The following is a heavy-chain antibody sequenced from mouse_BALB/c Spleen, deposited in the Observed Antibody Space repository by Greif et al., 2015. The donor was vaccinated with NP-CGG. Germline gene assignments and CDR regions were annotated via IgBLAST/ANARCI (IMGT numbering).Heavy chain of an antibody. CDR1: GFTFSSYT. D-gene: IGHD2-13*01. Sequence: EVNVVEPGVGLVQPGGSLKLSCAASGFTFSSYTMSWVRQTPEKRLEWVAYISNGGGSTYYPDTVKGRFTISRDNAKNTLYLQMSSLKSEDTAMYYCARHGDYAFYAMDYWGQGTSVTVSS. CDR3: ARHGDYAFYAMDY. J-gene: IGHJ4*01. CDR2: ISNGGGST. V-gene: IGHV5-12-2*01.